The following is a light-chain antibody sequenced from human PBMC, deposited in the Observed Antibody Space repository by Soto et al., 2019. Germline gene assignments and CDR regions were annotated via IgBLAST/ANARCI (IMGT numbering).Light chain of an antibody. J-gene: IGKJ2*01. V-gene: IGKV1-5*01. CDR1: QSISTH. Sequence: EIQMTQSPSTLSASVGDRVTITCRASQSISTHLAWYQQKPGKAPEVLIYDASTLESGVPSRFSGSGSGTKLTLTISSLQPDDFATCYCQQYSSNLYTFGQGTKLEIK. CDR2: DAS. CDR3: QQYSSNLYT.